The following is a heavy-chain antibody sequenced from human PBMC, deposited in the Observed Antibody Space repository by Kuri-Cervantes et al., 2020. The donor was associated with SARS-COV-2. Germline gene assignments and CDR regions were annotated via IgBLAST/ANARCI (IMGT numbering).Heavy chain of an antibody. J-gene: IGHJ4*02. CDR1: GFTFSSYA. CDR3: AGGSVPAAIHFDY. D-gene: IGHD2-2*02. V-gene: IGHV3-30-3*01. CDR2: ISYDGSNK. Sequence: LSLTCAASGFTFSSYAMHWVRQAPGKGLEWVAVISYDGSNKYYADSVKGRFTISRDNSKNTLYLQMNSLRAEDTAVYYCAGGSVPAAIHFDYWGQGTLVTVSS.